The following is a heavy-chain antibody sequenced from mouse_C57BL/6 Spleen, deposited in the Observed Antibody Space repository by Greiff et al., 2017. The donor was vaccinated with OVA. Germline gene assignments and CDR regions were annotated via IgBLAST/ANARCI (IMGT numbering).Heavy chain of an antibody. Sequence: QVQLQQSDAELVKPGASVKISCKVSGYTFTDHTIHWMKQRPEQGLEWIGYIYPGDGSTNYNEKFKDKATLTADKSSSTAYMQLNSLTSEVSAVYFCARGNYSSVWFAYWGQGTLVTVSA. D-gene: IGHD2-5*01. CDR1: GYTFTDHT. CDR2: IYPGDGST. CDR3: ARGNYSSVWFAY. V-gene: IGHV1-78*01. J-gene: IGHJ3*01.